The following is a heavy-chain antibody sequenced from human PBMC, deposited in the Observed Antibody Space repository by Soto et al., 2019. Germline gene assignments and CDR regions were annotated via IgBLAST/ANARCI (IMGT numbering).Heavy chain of an antibody. Sequence: EVQLLESGGGLVQPGGSLRLSCAASGFTFSSYALRWVRQAPVKGLEWVSAISGSGDSTYYADSVKGRFTISRDNSKNTLYLQMNSLRAEDTAVYYFARRGSGSDYEYWCQGTLVSVSS. D-gene: IGHD1-26*01. CDR3: ARRGSGSDYEY. CDR2: ISGSGDST. J-gene: IGHJ4*02. CDR1: GFTFSSYA. V-gene: IGHV3-23*01.